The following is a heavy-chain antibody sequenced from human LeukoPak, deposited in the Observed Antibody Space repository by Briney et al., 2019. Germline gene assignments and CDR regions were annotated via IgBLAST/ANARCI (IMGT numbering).Heavy chain of an antibody. CDR1: GFTVSSNY. V-gene: IGHV3-66*01. Sequence: QSGGSLRLSCAASGFTVSSNYMSWVRQAPGKGLEWVSVIYRGGSTYYADSVKGRFTISRDNSKNMLYLQMNSLRAEDTAVYYCARAPFYFDSSNYPYFDYWGQGTLVTVSS. CDR2: IYRGGST. J-gene: IGHJ4*02. CDR3: ARAPFYFDSSNYPYFDY. D-gene: IGHD3-22*01.